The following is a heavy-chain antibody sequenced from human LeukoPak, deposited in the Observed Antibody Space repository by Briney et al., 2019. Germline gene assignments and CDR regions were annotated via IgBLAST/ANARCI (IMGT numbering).Heavy chain of an antibody. J-gene: IGHJ4*02. Sequence: GGSLRLSCAASGFIFSNYGMHWVRQTPGKGLEWVTFIKSDGSEKDYADSVKGRFTISRDNAKNTLYLQMNSLRAEDTAAYYCARSMVTIPIPGGYWGQGTLVTVSS. D-gene: IGHD5-24*01. CDR1: GFIFSNYG. CDR3: ARSMVTIPIPGGY. CDR2: IKSDGSEK. V-gene: IGHV3-33*01.